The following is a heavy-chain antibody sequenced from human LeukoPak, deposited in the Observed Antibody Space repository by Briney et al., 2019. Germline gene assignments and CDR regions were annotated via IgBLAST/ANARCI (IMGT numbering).Heavy chain of an antibody. D-gene: IGHD5-18*01. CDR3: AKADTAMVYFDY. V-gene: IGHV4-59*01. J-gene: IGHJ4*02. CDR2: IYYSGST. CDR1: GGSISSYY. Sequence: NPSETLSLTCTVSGGSISSYYWSWIRQPPGKGLEWIGYIYYSGSTNYNPSLKSRVTISVDTSKNQFSLKLSSVTAADTAVYYCAKADTAMVYFDYWGQGTLVTVSS.